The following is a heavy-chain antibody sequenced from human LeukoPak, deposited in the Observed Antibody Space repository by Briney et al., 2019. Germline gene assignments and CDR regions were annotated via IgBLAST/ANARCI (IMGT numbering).Heavy chain of an antibody. V-gene: IGHV4-39*01. D-gene: IGHD3-22*01. CDR3: ARQPLYCDSSGSYAGDFDY. Sequence: SETLSLTCTVSGASIISANYYWNWIRQPPGKGLEWIGNIYYSGSTHSNPSLKSRVTVSVDTSKNQFSLRLSSVTAADTAVYYCARQPLYCDSSGSYAGDFDYWGRGTLVTVSS. CDR2: IYYSGST. J-gene: IGHJ4*02. CDR1: GASIISANYY.